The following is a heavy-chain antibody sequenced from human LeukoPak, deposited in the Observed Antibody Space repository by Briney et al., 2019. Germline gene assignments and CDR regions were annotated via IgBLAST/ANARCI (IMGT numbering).Heavy chain of an antibody. CDR3: ARDTAYYDAWNGYLPLDY. Sequence: GGSLRLSCAASGFTFGTYWMSWVRQAPGKGLEWVANIKQDGSETYYVDSVKGRFTISRDNAKNSLYLQMNSLRAEDTAVYYCARDTAYYDAWNGYLPLDYWGQGTLVTVSS. CDR2: IKQDGSET. V-gene: IGHV3-7*01. CDR1: GFTFGTYW. J-gene: IGHJ4*02. D-gene: IGHD3-3*01.